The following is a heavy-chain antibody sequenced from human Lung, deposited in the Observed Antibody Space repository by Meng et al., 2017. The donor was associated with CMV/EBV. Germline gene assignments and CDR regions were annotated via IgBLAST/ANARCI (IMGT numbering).Heavy chain of an antibody. V-gene: IGHV4-30-4*08. CDR2: IYYSGST. CDR3: ARALDTAMVTFDY. J-gene: IGHJ4*02. D-gene: IGHD5-18*01. Sequence: VQLQETGPGLVVPSQPLSLTCTVSGGSISSGDYYWSWIRQPPGKGLEWIGYIYYSGSTYYNPSLKSRVTISVDTSKNQFSLKLSSVTAADTAVYYCARALDTAMVTFDYWGQGTLVTVSS. CDR1: GGSISSGDYY.